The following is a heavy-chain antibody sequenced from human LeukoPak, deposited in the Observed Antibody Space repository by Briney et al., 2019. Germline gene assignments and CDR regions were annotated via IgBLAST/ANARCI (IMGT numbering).Heavy chain of an antibody. J-gene: IGHJ3*02. CDR3: AREKRDGYSGYGWFDAFDI. V-gene: IGHV3-21*01. CDR1: GFTFSSYS. Sequence: KAWGSLRLSCAASGFTFSSYSMNWVRQAPGKGLEWVSSISSSSSYIYYADSVKGRFTISRDNAKNSLYLQMNGLRAEDTAVYYCAREKRDGYSGYGWFDAFDIWGQGTMVTVSS. CDR2: ISSSSSYI. D-gene: IGHD5-12*01.